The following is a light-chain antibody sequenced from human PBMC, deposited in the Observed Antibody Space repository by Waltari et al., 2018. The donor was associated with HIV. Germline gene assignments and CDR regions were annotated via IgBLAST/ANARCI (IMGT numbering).Light chain of an antibody. J-gene: IGLJ1*01. V-gene: IGLV2-14*03. CDR1: STDVAGYDY. CDR3: SSYRSSSTFV. Sequence: QSALPQPASVSGSPGQSITTSCTGASTDVAGYDYVSWYQQHPGKAPKRMIYEVTNRPSGISNRFSGSKSGNTASLTISGLQAEDEADYYCSSYRSSSTFVFGTGTKVTVL. CDR2: EVT.